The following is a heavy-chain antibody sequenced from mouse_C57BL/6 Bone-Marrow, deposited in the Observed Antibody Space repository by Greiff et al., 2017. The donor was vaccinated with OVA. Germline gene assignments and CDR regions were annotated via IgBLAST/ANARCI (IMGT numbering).Heavy chain of an antibody. CDR1: GYTFTSYW. CDR3: ARGYGNLDY. CDR2: IHPNSGST. Sequence: QVQLLQPGAELVQPGASVKLSCKASGYTFTSYWMHWVKQRPGQGLEWLGMIHPNSGSTNYNEKLKRKATMTVDNSSSPAYMQLRSLTSEDSAVYDCARGYGNLDYWGQGTTLTVSS. V-gene: IGHV1-64*01. J-gene: IGHJ2*01. D-gene: IGHD2-1*01.